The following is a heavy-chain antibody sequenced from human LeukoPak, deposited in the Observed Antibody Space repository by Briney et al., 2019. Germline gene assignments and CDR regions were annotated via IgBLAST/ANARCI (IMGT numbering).Heavy chain of an antibody. D-gene: IGHD6-19*01. CDR2: INSDGSST. J-gene: IGHJ4*02. CDR1: GFTFSSYW. V-gene: IGHV3-74*01. CDR3: AREDIRLDYFDY. Sequence: GGSLRLSCAASGFTFSSYWMHWVRQAPGKGLVWVSRINSDGSSTSYADSVKGRFTISRDNAKNTLYLQMNSLRAEDTAVYYCAREDIRLDYFDYWGQGTLVTVSS.